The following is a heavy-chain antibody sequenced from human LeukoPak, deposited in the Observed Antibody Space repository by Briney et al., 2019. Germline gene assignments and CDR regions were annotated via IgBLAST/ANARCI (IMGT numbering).Heavy chain of an antibody. CDR2: INPNSGGT. CDR1: GGTFSSYA. CDR3: ARRRVVVAARYYFDY. J-gene: IGHJ4*02. D-gene: IGHD2-15*01. V-gene: IGHV1-2*02. Sequence: ASVKVSCKASGGTFSSYAISWVRQAPGQGLEWMGWINPNSGGTNYAQKFQGRVTMTRDTSISTAYMELSRLRSDDTAVYYCARRRVVVAARYYFDYWGQGTLVTVSS.